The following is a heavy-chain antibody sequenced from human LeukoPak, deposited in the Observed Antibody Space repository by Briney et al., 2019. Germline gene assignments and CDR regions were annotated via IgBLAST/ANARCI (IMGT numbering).Heavy chain of an antibody. V-gene: IGHV1-18*01. CDR1: GYTFMSYG. CDR2: SSVYNGNT. CDR3: AKGRRVDADDHFDY. Sequence: GASVKVSCKASGYTFMSYGIHWVRQAPGQALEWMGWSSVYNGNTNYAQKFQGRVTMTTDTTTSTAYMELRTLISDDTAVYYCAKGRRVDADDHFDYWGQGTLVTVSS. J-gene: IGHJ4*02. D-gene: IGHD1-1*01.